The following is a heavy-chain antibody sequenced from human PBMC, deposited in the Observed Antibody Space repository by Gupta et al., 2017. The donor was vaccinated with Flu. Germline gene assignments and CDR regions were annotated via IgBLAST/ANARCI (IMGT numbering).Heavy chain of an antibody. Sequence: SSGYFWGWVRQPPGKGLEWIGSIYHSGRTYYNSSLKSRVTISVDTSNNQFSLQLSSVTASDTAVYFCARRDRGYDEDYFDYWGQGTLVTVSS. CDR1: SSGYF. CDR2: IYHSGRT. CDR3: ARRDRGYDEDYFDY. D-gene: IGHD5-12*01. V-gene: IGHV4-39*01. J-gene: IGHJ4*02.